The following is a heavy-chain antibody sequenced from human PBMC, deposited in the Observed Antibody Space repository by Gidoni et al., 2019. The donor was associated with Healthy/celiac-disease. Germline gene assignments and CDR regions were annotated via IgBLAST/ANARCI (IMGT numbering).Heavy chain of an antibody. D-gene: IGHD1-26*01. V-gene: IGHV1-69*06. CDR1: GGTFSSYA. J-gene: IGHJ3*02. CDR2: IIPIFGTA. Sequence: QVQLVQSGAEVKKPGSSVKVSCKASGGTFSSYANSWVRQAPGQGLEWMGGIIPIFGTASYAQKFQGRVTLTADKSTVTAYMELSSLRSEDTAVYYCASPSPPRGIVGATTNAFDIWGQGTMVTVSS. CDR3: ASPSPPRGIVGATTNAFDI.